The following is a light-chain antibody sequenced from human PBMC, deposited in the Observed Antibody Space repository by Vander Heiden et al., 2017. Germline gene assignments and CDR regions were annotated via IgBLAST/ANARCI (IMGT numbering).Light chain of an antibody. CDR3: QQANSFPPWT. CDR1: QGISSW. V-gene: IGKV1-12*01. CDR2: AAS. Sequence: DIQMTQSPSSVSASVGDRVTITCRASQGISSWIAWYQQKPGKAPKLLIYAASSLQSGVPSRFSGSGSGTDFTLTISSRQPEDFATYYCQQANSFPPWTFGQGTKVEIK. J-gene: IGKJ1*01.